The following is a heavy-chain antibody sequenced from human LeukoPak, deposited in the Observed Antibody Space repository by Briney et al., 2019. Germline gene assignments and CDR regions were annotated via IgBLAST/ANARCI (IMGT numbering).Heavy chain of an antibody. CDR3: ARVPVINFYNWFDP. J-gene: IGHJ5*02. CDR2: ISAYNGNT. V-gene: IGHV1-18*01. Sequence: ASVKVSCKASGYTFTSYGISWVRQAPGRGLEWMGWISAYNGNTNYAQKLQGRVTMTTDTSTSTAYMELRSLRSDNTAVYYCARVPVINFYNWFDPWGQGTLVTVSS. CDR1: GYTFTSYG. D-gene: IGHD3-16*02.